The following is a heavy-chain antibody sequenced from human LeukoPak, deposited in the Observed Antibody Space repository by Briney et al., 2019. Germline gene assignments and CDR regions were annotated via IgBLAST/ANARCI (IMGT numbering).Heavy chain of an antibody. CDR1: GGSISSYY. CDR2: IYYSGST. D-gene: IGHD6-19*01. V-gene: IGHV4-59*01. CDR3: ARVFGYSSGWYRGNAFDI. J-gene: IGHJ3*02. Sequence: SETLSLTCTVSGGSISSYYWSWIRQPPGKGLEWIGYIYYSGSTNYNPSLKSRVTISVDTSKNQFSLKLSSVTAADTAVYYRARVFGYSSGWYRGNAFDIWGQGTMVTVSS.